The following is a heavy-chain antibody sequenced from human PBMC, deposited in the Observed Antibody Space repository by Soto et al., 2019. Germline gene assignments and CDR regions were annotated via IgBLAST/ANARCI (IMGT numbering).Heavy chain of an antibody. Sequence: QVQLVQSGPEVKKPGSSVKVSCKVSGGTFSSHAINWLRQAPGQGLEWMGRISAYNGDTNYAQNLQGRVTMTTDTSTSTAYMELRSLRSDDTALYYCAKGGYSDRSGPPLLDFFDYWGQGTLVTVSS. D-gene: IGHD3-22*01. V-gene: IGHV1-18*01. J-gene: IGHJ4*02. CDR2: ISAYNGDT. CDR3: AKGGYSDRSGPPLLDFFDY. CDR1: GGTFSSHA.